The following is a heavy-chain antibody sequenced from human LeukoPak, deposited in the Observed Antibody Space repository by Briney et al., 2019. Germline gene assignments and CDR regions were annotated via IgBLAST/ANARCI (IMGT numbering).Heavy chain of an antibody. CDR2: INPSGGST. J-gene: IGHJ3*02. Sequence: ASVKVSCKASGYTFTSYYMHWVRQAPGLGLEWMGIINPSGGSTSYAQKFQGRVTMTRDTATSTVYMELSSLRSEDTAVYYCARDRDGYNWADAFDIWGQGTMVTVSS. D-gene: IGHD5-24*01. CDR3: ARDRDGYNWADAFDI. CDR1: GYTFTSYY. V-gene: IGHV1-46*01.